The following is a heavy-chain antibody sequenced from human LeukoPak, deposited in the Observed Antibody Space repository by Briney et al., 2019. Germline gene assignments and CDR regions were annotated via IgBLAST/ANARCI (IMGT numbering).Heavy chain of an antibody. D-gene: IGHD3-10*01. Sequence: SETLSLTCTVSGGSISSSSYYWGWIRQPPGKGLEWIGSIYYSGSTYYNPSLKSRVTISVDTSKNQFSLKLSSVTAADTAVYYCARERGDYYGSGSSFWGQGTLVTVSS. CDR3: ARERGDYYGSGSSF. CDR1: GGSISSSSYY. CDR2: IYYSGST. V-gene: IGHV4-39*07. J-gene: IGHJ4*02.